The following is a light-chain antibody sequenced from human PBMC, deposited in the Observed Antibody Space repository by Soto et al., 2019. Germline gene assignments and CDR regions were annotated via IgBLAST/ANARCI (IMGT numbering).Light chain of an antibody. CDR1: QNITNN. Sequence: DLQMTQSPSSLSASIGDRVTITCQASQNITNNLSWYQQKPGKAPNLLIYHASKLAKGVTSRFSGSGSGTDFSFIITSLQREDLATYYCQQYYGRPPLTFGQGTRLEIK. CDR3: QQYYGRPPLT. CDR2: HAS. J-gene: IGKJ5*01. V-gene: IGKV1-33*01.